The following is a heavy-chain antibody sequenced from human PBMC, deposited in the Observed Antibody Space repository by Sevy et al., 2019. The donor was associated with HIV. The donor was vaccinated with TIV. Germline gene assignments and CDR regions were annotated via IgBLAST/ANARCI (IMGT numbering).Heavy chain of an antibody. CDR3: ARDQYYDFWSGYYDPYYYYGMDV. CDR2: IYTSGST. J-gene: IGHJ6*02. D-gene: IGHD3-3*01. CDR1: GGSISSYY. Sequence: SETLSLTCTVSGGSISSYYWSWIRQPAGKGLEWIGRIYTSGSTNYNPSLKSRVTMSVDTSKNQFSLKLSFVTAADTAVYYCARDQYYDFWSGYYDPYYYYGMDVWGQGTTVTVSS. V-gene: IGHV4-4*07.